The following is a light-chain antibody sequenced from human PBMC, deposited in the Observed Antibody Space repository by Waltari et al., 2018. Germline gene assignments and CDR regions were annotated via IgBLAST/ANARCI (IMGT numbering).Light chain of an antibody. J-gene: IGKJ1*01. CDR1: QSIMNN. CDR2: GSP. Sequence: DIVLTPSPATLSVSPGKRATLSCRASQSIMNNLAWYQQKPGQAPRLLIYGSPSRTTDVPARFSGSGSGTEFTLTISSLRSGDSAMYYCHQYNSWPKTFGQGTKVEI. CDR3: HQYNSWPKT. V-gene: IGKV3-15*01.